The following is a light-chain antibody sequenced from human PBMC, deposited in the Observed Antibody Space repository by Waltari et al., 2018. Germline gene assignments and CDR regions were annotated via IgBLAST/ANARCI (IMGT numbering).Light chain of an antibody. CDR3: AVWDDSLSGRV. Sequence: QSVLTQPPSASGPPGQRVTISCSGSRSNIGNNSVYWYQQLPGTAPKLLIYRNNQRPSGVPDRFSGSKSGTSASLAISGLRSEDEADYYCAVWDDSLSGRVFGGGTKVTVL. CDR1: RSNIGNNS. CDR2: RNN. J-gene: IGLJ3*02. V-gene: IGLV1-47*01.